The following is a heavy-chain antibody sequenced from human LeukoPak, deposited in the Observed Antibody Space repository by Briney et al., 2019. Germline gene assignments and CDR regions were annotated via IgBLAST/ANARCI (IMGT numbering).Heavy chain of an antibody. D-gene: IGHD2-15*01. CDR3: ARQGYCSGGSCYPTIYYDLYYFDY. CDR2: IYHSGST. CDR1: GYSISSGYY. Sequence: SETLSLTCTVSGYSISSGYYWGWIRQPPGKGLEWIGSIYHSGSTYYNPSLKSRVTISVDTSKNQFSLKLSSVTAADTAVYYCARQGYCSGGSCYPTIYYDLYYFDYWGQGTLVTVSS. J-gene: IGHJ4*02. V-gene: IGHV4-38-2*02.